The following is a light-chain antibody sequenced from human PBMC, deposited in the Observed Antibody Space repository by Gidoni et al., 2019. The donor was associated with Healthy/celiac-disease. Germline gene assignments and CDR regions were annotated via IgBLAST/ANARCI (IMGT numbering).Light chain of an antibody. CDR2: AAS. CDR1: QSISSY. J-gene: IGKJ1*01. V-gene: IGKV1-39*01. CDR3: QQSYRTLRT. Sequence: DIQMTQSPSSLSASVGDRVTITCRASQSISSYLNWYQQKPVKAPKLLIYAASRLQSGVPARFSCSGSGTDFTLTISSLQPEYFATYYCQQSYRTLRTFGQGTKVEIK.